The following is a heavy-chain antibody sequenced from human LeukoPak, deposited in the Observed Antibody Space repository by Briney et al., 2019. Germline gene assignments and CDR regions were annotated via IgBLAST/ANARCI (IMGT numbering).Heavy chain of an antibody. CDR3: AKFPYRSDAFDI. V-gene: IGHV3-30*18. Sequence: GGSLRLSCAASGFTFSSYGMHWVRQAPGKGLEWVAVISYDGSNKYYADSVKGRFTISRDNSKNTLYLQMNGLRAEDTAVYYCAKFPYRSDAFDIWGQGTMVTVSS. J-gene: IGHJ3*02. D-gene: IGHD2-2*01. CDR2: ISYDGSNK. CDR1: GFTFSSYG.